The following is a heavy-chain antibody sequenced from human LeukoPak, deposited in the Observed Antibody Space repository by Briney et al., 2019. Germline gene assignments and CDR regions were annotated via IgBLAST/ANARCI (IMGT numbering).Heavy chain of an antibody. CDR3: ARERPYGSGSYPKGSLRIDY. CDR1: GGSISSSSYY. CDR2: IYYSGST. Sequence: PSETLSLTCTVSGGSISSSSYYWGWIRQPPGKGLEWIGSIYYSGSTYYNPSLKSRVTISVDTSKNQFSLKLSSVTAADTAVYYCARERPYGSGSYPKGSLRIDYWGQGTLVTVSS. J-gene: IGHJ4*02. D-gene: IGHD3-10*01. V-gene: IGHV4-39*07.